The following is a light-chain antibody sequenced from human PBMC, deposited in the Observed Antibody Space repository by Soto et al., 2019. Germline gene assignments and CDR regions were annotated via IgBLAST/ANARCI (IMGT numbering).Light chain of an antibody. J-gene: IGLJ1*01. CDR1: SSDVGGYNY. CDR3: SSYAGSSNV. V-gene: IGLV2-8*01. Sequence: QSALTQPASVSGSHGQSITISCTGTSSDVGGYNYVSWYQQHPGKAPKLMIYEVNKRPSGVPDRFSGSKSGNTASLTVSGLQAEDEADYYCSSYAGSSNVFGTGTKVTVL. CDR2: EVN.